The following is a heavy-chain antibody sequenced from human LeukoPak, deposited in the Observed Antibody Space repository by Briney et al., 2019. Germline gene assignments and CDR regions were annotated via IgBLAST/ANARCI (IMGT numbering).Heavy chain of an antibody. CDR2: IYYSGST. V-gene: IGHV4-59*08. CDR3: ASYGENDY. D-gene: IGHD4-17*01. Sequence: SETLSLTCTVSGASITDYYWSWIRQPPGKGLEWIGYIYYSGSTHYNPSLKSRVTISVDTSKNQFSLKLSSVTAADTAVYYCASYGENDYWGQGTLVTVSS. J-gene: IGHJ4*02. CDR1: GASITDYY.